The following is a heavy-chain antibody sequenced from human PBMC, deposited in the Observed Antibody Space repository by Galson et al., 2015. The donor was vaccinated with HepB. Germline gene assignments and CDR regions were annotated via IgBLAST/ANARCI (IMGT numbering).Heavy chain of an antibody. D-gene: IGHD5-12*01. CDR2: ISWNGGST. CDR3: ARARSGGYGPFDY. J-gene: IGHJ4*02. V-gene: IGHV3-20*04. Sequence: SLRLSCAVSGFTFDDYGMSWVRQPPGKGLEWVSGISWNGGSTGYADSVRGRFTISRDNAKNSLYLQMNSLRAEDTALYYCARARSGGYGPFDYWGQGTLVTVSS. CDR1: GFTFDDYG.